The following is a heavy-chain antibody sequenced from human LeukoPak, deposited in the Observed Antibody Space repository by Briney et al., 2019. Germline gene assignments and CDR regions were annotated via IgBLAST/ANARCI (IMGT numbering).Heavy chain of an antibody. V-gene: IGHV3-23*01. Sequence: PGGSLRLSCAASGFTFSTYAMNWVRQAPGKGLKWVSGIVGSGGNTYYADSVKGRFTISRDNSKNTLYMQMNSLRADDTAVYFCARGLSGFGRSIAVAGTWGQGTLVTVSS. D-gene: IGHD6-19*01. CDR2: IVGSGGNT. J-gene: IGHJ4*02. CDR1: GFTFSTYA. CDR3: ARGLSGFGRSIAVAGT.